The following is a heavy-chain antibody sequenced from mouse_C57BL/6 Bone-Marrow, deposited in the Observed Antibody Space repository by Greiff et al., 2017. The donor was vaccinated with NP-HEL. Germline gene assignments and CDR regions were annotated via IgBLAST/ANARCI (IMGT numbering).Heavy chain of an antibody. Sequence: VQLQQPGAELVKPGASVKLSCKASGYTFTSYWMQWVKQRPGQGLEWIGEIDPSDSYTNYNQKVKGKATLTVDTSSSTAYMQLSSLTSEDSAVYYCARESLYGYGFAYWGQGTLVTVSA. CDR3: ARESLYGYGFAY. CDR1: GYTFTSYW. D-gene: IGHD2-2*01. J-gene: IGHJ3*01. CDR2: IDPSDSYT. V-gene: IGHV1-50*01.